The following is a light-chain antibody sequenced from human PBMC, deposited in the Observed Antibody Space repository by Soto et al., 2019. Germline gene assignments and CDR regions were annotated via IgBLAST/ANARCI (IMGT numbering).Light chain of an antibody. CDR3: QQYGISPPWT. V-gene: IGKV3-20*01. CDR1: QTVSSTY. CDR2: DAS. J-gene: IGKJ1*01. Sequence: EIVLTQSPGTLSLSPGERATLSCRASQTVSSTYLAWYQQKPGQAPRLLIYDASSRATGIPDRFSVSGSGTDFTLTISRLEPEDFAVYYCQQYGISPPWTFGQGTKVEIK.